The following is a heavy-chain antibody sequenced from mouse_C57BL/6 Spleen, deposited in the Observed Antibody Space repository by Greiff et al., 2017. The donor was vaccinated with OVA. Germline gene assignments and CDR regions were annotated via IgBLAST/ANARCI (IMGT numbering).Heavy chain of an antibody. CDR3: ARPSFYFDV. CDR1: GFTFSSYA. Sequence: EVQRVESGGGLVKPGGSLKLSCAASGFTFSSYAMSWVRQTPEKRLEWVATISDGGSYTYYPDNVKGRFTISRDNAKNNLYLQMSHLKSEDTAMYYCARPSFYFDVWGTGTTVTVSS. CDR2: ISDGGSYT. J-gene: IGHJ1*03. V-gene: IGHV5-4*01.